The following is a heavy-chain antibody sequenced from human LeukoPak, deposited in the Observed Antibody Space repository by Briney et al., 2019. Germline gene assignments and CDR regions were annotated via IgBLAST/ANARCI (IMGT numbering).Heavy chain of an antibody. J-gene: IGHJ4*02. CDR3: AKDEVGGSSSWYYFDY. CDR2: ISGSGGST. Sequence: GGSLRLSCAASGFTFSSYAMSWVRQAPGKGLEWVSAISGSGGSTYYADSVKGRFTISRDNSKNTLYLQMNSLRAEDTAVYYCAKDEVGGSSSWYYFDYWGQGTLVTVSS. CDR1: GFTFSSYA. V-gene: IGHV3-23*01. D-gene: IGHD6-13*01.